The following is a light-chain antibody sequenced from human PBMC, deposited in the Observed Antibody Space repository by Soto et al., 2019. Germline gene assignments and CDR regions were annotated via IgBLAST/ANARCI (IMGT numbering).Light chain of an antibody. CDR1: QSISNH. Sequence: DIQMAQSPSSLSASLEYRFIITCVASQSISNHLNWYQQKPGKAPKLLIFAASSLQSGVPSRFSGSESGTDFTLTINGLQPEDFATYYCLQAASFPRTFGPGTKVDIK. CDR3: LQAASFPRT. J-gene: IGKJ1*01. CDR2: AAS. V-gene: IGKV1-39*01.